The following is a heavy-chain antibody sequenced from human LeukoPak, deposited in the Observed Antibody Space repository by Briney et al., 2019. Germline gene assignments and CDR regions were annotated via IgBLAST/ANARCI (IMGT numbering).Heavy chain of an antibody. D-gene: IGHD6-13*01. CDR3: AREVMSSSSWQGNWFDP. CDR1: GYTFTDYY. V-gene: IGHV1-18*04. Sequence: GASETVSCKASGYTFTDYYIHWVRQAPGQGLEWMGWISAYNGNTNYAQKLQGRVTMTTDTSTSTAYMELRSLRSDDTAVYYCAREVMSSSSWQGNWFDPWGQGTLVT. J-gene: IGHJ5*02. CDR2: ISAYNGNT.